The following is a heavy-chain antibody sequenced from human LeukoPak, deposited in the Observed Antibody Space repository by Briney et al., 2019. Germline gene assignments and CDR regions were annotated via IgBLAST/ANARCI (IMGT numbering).Heavy chain of an antibody. CDR1: GDSINYYY. V-gene: IGHV4-59*01. Sequence: AETLSLTCTVSGDSINYYYWSWIRQPPGKGLEWIGYVYYTGNTNYNPSLKSRVTMSVDTSKNQFSLKLSSVTAADTAIYYCARLGSYFDYWGQGTLVTVSS. D-gene: IGHD1-26*01. CDR3: ARLGSYFDY. J-gene: IGHJ4*02. CDR2: VYYTGNT.